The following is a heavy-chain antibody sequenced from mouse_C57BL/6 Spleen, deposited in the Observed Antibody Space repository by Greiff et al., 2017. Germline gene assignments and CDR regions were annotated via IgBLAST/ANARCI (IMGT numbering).Heavy chain of an antibody. J-gene: IGHJ2*01. Sequence: QVQLQQSGAELARPGASVKLSCKASGYTFTSYGISWVKQRTGQGLEWIGETYPRSGNTYYNEKFKGKATLTADKSSSTAYMELRSLTSEDSAVYFCTSEGYWGQGTTLTVSS. CDR3: TSEGY. V-gene: IGHV1-81*01. D-gene: IGHD3-2*02. CDR2: TYPRSGNT. CDR1: GYTFTSYG.